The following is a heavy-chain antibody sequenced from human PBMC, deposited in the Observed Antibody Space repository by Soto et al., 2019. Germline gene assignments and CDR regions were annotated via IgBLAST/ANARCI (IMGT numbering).Heavy chain of an antibody. CDR3: ARYYVDTALDY. J-gene: IGHJ4*02. CDR1: GGSISSGGYY. Sequence: SETLSLTCTVSGGSISSGGYYWSWIRQHPGKGLEWIGYIYYSGSTYYNPSLKSRVTISVDTSKNQFSLKLSSVTAADTAVYYCARYYVDTALDYWGQGTLVTVSS. CDR2: IYYSGST. D-gene: IGHD5-18*01. V-gene: IGHV4-31*03.